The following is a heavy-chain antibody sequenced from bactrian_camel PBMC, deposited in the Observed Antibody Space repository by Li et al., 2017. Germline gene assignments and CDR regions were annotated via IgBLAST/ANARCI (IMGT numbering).Heavy chain of an antibody. Sequence: HVQLVESGGGSVQSGGSLRLSCEASGYRYSSYCMGWFRQAPGKGREGVAAIDSDGSTSYTDSVKGRFTISRDMAKNTVYLQMNTLKNEDTAMYYCALDCPAKNWCEYYSIPDFAYSGQGTQVTVS. CDR1: GYRYSSYC. CDR3: ALDCPAKNWCEYYSIPDFAY. V-gene: IGHV3S9*01. D-gene: IGHD7*01. CDR2: IDSDGST. J-gene: IGHJ6*01.